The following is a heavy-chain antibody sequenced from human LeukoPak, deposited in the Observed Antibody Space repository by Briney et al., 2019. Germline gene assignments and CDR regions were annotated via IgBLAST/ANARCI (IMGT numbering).Heavy chain of an antibody. D-gene: IGHD6-13*01. CDR3: ARGRRYSSSWYPWFDP. J-gene: IGHJ5*02. Sequence: ASVKVSCKASGYTFTSYGISWVRQAPGQGLEWMGWISAYNGNTNYAQKLQGRVTMTTDTSTSTAYMELRSLRSDDTAVYYCARGRRYSSSWYPWFDPWGQGTLVTVSS. CDR1: GYTFTSYG. V-gene: IGHV1-18*01. CDR2: ISAYNGNT.